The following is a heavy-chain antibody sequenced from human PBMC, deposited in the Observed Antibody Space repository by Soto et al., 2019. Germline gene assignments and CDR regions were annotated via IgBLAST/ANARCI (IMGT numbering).Heavy chain of an antibody. J-gene: IGHJ6*02. V-gene: IGHV3-33*01. CDR3: AAERIDYDSSGGPVLDHGMDV. CDR2: IWYDGNNE. Sequence: GGSLRLSCAASGLTFSSYGVHWVRQAPGKGLEWVALIWYDGNNEFYADSVKGRFTISRDNSKNTLYLEMNSLRAEDTALYYCAAERIDYDSSGGPVLDHGMDVWGPGTTDTVSS. D-gene: IGHD3-22*01. CDR1: GLTFSSYG.